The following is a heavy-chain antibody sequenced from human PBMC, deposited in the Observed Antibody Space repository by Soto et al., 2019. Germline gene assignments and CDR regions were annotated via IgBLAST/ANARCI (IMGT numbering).Heavy chain of an antibody. D-gene: IGHD3-3*01. CDR1: GFTFSSYA. CDR3: AKDRLAIFDYYYYGMDV. Sequence: GGSLRLSCAASGFTFSSYAMSWVRQAPGKGLEWVSVISGSGGSTYFADSVKGRFTISRDNSKNTLYLQMNSLRAEDTAVYYCAKDRLAIFDYYYYGMDVWGQGTTVTVSS. J-gene: IGHJ6*02. V-gene: IGHV3-23*01. CDR2: ISGSGGST.